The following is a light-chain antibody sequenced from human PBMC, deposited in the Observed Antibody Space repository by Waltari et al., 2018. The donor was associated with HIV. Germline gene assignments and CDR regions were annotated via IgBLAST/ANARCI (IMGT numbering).Light chain of an antibody. Sequence: NFMLTQPHSVSESPGKTVTISCTRTGGTLTTHYVQWYQRRPGGSPTTVIYEDDQRPSGVPGRFSGSIDSSSNSASLTISGLKPEDEADYYCQSSDRNNQVFGGGTKLTVL. CDR1: GGTLTTHY. CDR2: EDD. J-gene: IGLJ3*02. CDR3: QSSDRNNQV. V-gene: IGLV6-57*01.